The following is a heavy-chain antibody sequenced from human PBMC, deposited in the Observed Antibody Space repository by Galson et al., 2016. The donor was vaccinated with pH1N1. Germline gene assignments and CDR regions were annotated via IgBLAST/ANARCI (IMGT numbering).Heavy chain of an antibody. CDR2: ISSSGSAI. D-gene: IGHD3-10*01. V-gene: IGHV3-48*03. CDR3: ARDTSGHAPRPYGAFDI. CDR1: DITFSSYE. J-gene: IGHJ3*02. Sequence: SLRLSCAASDITFSSYEMSWVRQAPGKGLEWVAYISSSGSAIYYADSVEGRFTISRENAGNSLFLQMSSLRAEDTAVYYCARDTSGHAPRPYGAFDIWGQGTMVTVSS.